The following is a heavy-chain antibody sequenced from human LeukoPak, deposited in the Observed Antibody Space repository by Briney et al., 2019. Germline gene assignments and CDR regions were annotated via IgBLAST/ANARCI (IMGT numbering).Heavy chain of an antibody. CDR3: TTDLGTYYHGSQRLIPIDY. CDR1: GFTFTNAW. CDR2: IKSKTDGETT. D-gene: IGHD3-10*01. J-gene: IGHJ4*02. V-gene: IGHV3-15*01. Sequence: GGSLRLSCVDSGFTFTNAWMSWVRQAPGKGLEWIGRIKSKTDGETTNYAEPVRGRFTISRDDSKSAVYLQMNSLKIEDTAVYYCTTDLGTYYHGSQRLIPIDYWGQGTLVTASS.